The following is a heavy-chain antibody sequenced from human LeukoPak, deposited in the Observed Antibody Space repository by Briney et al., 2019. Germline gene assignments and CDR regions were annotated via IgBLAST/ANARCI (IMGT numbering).Heavy chain of an antibody. V-gene: IGHV1-69*04. Sequence: ASVKVSCKASGGTFSSYAISWVRQAPGQGLEWMGRIIPILGIANYAQKFQGRVTITADKSTSTAYMELSSLRSEDTAVYYCAGVPNYGSGPTWFDPWGQGTLVTVSS. CDR2: IIPILGIA. D-gene: IGHD3-10*01. CDR3: AGVPNYGSGPTWFDP. J-gene: IGHJ5*02. CDR1: GGTFSSYA.